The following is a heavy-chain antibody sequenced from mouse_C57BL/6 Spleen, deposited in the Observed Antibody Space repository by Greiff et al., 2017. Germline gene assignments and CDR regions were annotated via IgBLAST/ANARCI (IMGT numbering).Heavy chain of an antibody. D-gene: IGHD3-2*02. CDR2: IDPETGGT. V-gene: IGHV1-15*01. J-gene: IGHJ2*01. Sequence: QVQLKESGAELVRPGASVTLSCKASGYTFTDYEMHWVKQTPVHGLEWIGAIDPETGGTAYNQKFKGKAILTADKSSSTAYMELRSLTSEDSAVYYCTRMEDSSGSFDYWGQGTTLTVSP. CDR3: TRMEDSSGSFDY. CDR1: GYTFTDYE.